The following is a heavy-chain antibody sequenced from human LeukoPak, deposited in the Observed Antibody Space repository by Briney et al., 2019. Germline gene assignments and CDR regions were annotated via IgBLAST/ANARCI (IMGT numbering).Heavy chain of an antibody. Sequence: PSGTLSLTCGVSGGAISGTNWWSWVRQPPGQGLEWIGEISLAGQTNNNPSLNGRVTMSLDKSSNQLSLHLASVTAADTATYFCSRESGTFCPFGYWGQGTLVIVSS. J-gene: IGHJ4*02. CDR2: ISLAGQT. CDR3: SRESGTFCPFGY. V-gene: IGHV4-4*02. CDR1: GGAISGTNW. D-gene: IGHD1-26*01.